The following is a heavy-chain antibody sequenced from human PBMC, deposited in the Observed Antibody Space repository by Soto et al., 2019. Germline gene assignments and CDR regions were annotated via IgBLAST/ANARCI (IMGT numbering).Heavy chain of an antibody. J-gene: IGHJ6*02. CDR2: ISTSGVKI. CDR1: GFTFSSSE. D-gene: IGHD3-16*01. CDR3: VRGGDYYGMDV. Sequence: GGSLRLSCAASGFTFSSSEMNWVRQAPGKGLEWVSYISTSGVKIYYGDSVKGRFTISRDNADGSLVLEMSSLRPEDTGVYHRVRGGDYYGMDVWGPGTTVTVSS. V-gene: IGHV3-48*03.